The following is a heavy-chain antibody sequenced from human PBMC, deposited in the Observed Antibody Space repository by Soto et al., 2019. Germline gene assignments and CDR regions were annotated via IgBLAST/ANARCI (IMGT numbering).Heavy chain of an antibody. CDR1: GFTFSGSA. Sequence: EVQLVESGGGLVQPGGSLKLSCAASGFTFSGSAMHWVRQASGKGLEWVGRIRSKANSYATAYAASVKGRFTISRDDSKNTAYLQMNSLKTEDTAVYYCVIGRAYCGGDCPPPYYYGMDVWGQGTTVTVSS. V-gene: IGHV3-73*02. J-gene: IGHJ6*02. D-gene: IGHD2-21*02. CDR3: VIGRAYCGGDCPPPYYYGMDV. CDR2: IRSKANSYAT.